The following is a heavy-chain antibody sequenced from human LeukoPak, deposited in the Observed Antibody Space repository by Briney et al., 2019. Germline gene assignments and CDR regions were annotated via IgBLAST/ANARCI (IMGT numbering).Heavy chain of an antibody. CDR1: GFTFSSYA. J-gene: IGHJ3*02. V-gene: IGHV3-7*01. CDR2: IKHDGSET. CDR3: VRHYYDSSGWSFDM. D-gene: IGHD3-22*01. Sequence: GGSLRLSCAASGFTFSSYAMSWVRQAPGKGLEWVADIKHDGSETYHVDFVKGRFTISRDNAESSLYLQMNSLRAEDTALYYCVRHYYDSSGWSFDMWGQGTMVTVSP.